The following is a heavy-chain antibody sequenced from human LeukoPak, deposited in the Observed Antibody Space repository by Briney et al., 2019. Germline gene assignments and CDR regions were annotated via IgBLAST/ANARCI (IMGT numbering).Heavy chain of an antibody. CDR3: ARGDYVWGSYRPFDY. D-gene: IGHD3-16*02. CDR2: INSDGSST. Sequence: GGSLRLSCAASGFTFSSYWMHWVRQAPGKGLGWVSRINSDGSSTIYADSVKGRFTISRDNAKNTLYLQMNSLRAEDTAVYYCARGDYVWGSYRPFDYWGQGTLVTVSS. V-gene: IGHV3-74*01. CDR1: GFTFSSYW. J-gene: IGHJ4*02.